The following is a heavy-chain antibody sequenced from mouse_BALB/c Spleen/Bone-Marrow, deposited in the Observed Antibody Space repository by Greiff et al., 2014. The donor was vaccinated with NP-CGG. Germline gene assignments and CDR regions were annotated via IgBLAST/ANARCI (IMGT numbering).Heavy chain of an antibody. J-gene: IGHJ2*01. D-gene: IGHD1-1*01. CDR1: GYVFSTYW. CDR3: ARSGYGSSYDY. V-gene: IGHV1-80*01. Sequence: QVQLQQSGAELVRPGSSVKISCKASGYVFSTYWMNWVKQRPGQGLEWIGQIYPGDGDTNYNGKFKGTATLIADKSSSTAYMQLSSLTSEDSAVYFCARSGYGSSYDYWGQGTTLTVSS. CDR2: IYPGDGDT.